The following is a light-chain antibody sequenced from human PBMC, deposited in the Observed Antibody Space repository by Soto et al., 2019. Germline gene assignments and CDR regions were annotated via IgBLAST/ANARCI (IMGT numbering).Light chain of an antibody. Sequence: EIELTQSPGTLSLSPGERATLSCRASQSVSSSYLAWYQQKPGQAPRLLIYDASSRATGIPDRFSGSGYVTDFTLTISRLQPEDFAVYYCQQYASSPLTFGGGTKVELK. J-gene: IGKJ4*01. CDR3: QQYASSPLT. CDR2: DAS. CDR1: QSVSSSY. V-gene: IGKV3-20*01.